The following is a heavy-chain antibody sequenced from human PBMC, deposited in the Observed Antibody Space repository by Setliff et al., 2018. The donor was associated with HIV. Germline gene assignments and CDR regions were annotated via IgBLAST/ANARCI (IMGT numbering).Heavy chain of an antibody. J-gene: IGHJ3*02. CDR1: GGSISSYY. V-gene: IGHV4-4*08. Sequence: SETLSLTCTVSGGSISSYYWSWIRQPPGKGLEWIGYIYTSGSTNYNPSLKSRVTISVDTSKNQFSLKLSSVTAADTAVYYCARVLNPSDAFDIWGQGTVVTVSS. CDR2: IYTSGST. CDR3: ARVLNPSDAFDI.